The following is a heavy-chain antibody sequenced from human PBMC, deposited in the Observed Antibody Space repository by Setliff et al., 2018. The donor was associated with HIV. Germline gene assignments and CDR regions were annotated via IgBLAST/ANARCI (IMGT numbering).Heavy chain of an antibody. J-gene: IGHJ3*02. D-gene: IGHD3-22*01. V-gene: IGHV1-46*01. CDR3: ARDYFDSSAYHYGFGAFDI. CDR2: IDPSGGSA. CDR1: GYTFTSYY. Sequence: ASVKVSCKASGYTFTSYYLHWVRQAPGQGLEWMGMIDPSGGSASYAQKFQGRVTMSRDTSTSTVYMELSSLRSEDTAVYYCARDYFDSSAYHYGFGAFDIWGQGTMVTVSS.